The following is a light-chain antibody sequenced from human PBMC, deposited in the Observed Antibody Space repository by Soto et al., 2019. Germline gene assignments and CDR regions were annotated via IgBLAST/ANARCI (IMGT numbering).Light chain of an antibody. CDR2: GNS. CDR1: SSNIGAGYD. CDR3: QSYDSSLSVLYV. Sequence: QSALTQPPSVSGAPGQRVTISCTGSSSNIGAGYDVHWYQQLPGTAPKLLIYGNSNRPSGVPDRFSGSKSGTSASLAITGLQAEDEADYYCQSYDSSLSVLYVFGTGTKV. V-gene: IGLV1-40*01. J-gene: IGLJ1*01.